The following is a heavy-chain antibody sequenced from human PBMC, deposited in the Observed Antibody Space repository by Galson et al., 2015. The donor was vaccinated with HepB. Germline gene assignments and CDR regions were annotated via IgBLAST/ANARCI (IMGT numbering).Heavy chain of an antibody. CDR3: AYTTSRRDAFNV. J-gene: IGHJ3*01. CDR1: AAPINSYY. D-gene: IGHD2-2*01. Sequence: LSLTCTVSAAPINSYYWTWIRQSPGKGLEWIGNIYYSANSNYNPALKSRVTISVDTTKKQFSLKLSSVTAADTAVYYCAYTTSRRDAFNVWGQGTMVTVSS. CDR2: IYYSANS. V-gene: IGHV4-59*01.